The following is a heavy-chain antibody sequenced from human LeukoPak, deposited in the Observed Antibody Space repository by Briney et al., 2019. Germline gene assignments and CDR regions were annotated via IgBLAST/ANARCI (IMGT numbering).Heavy chain of an antibody. CDR3: ARGGTMYYGSGNFDY. CDR2: ISGSGSST. J-gene: IGHJ4*02. D-gene: IGHD3-10*01. Sequence: GGSLRLSCAASGFTFSTYAMNWVRQAPGKGLEWVSAISGSGSSTYYADSVKGRFTISRDNSKNTLYLQMNSLRAEDTAVYSCARGGTMYYGSGNFDYRGQGTLVTVSS. V-gene: IGHV3-23*01. CDR1: GFTFSTYA.